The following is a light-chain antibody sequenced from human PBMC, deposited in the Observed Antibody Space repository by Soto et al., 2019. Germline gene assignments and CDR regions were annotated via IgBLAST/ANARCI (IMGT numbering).Light chain of an antibody. CDR2: GAS. V-gene: IGKV3-20*01. CDR3: QQYGSSRRT. CDR1: QSVSSSY. J-gene: IGKJ1*01. Sequence: IVLTQSPGTLSLSPGERATLSCRASQSVSSSYLAWYQQKPGQAPRLLIYGASSRATGIPDRFSGSGSGTDFTLTTSRLGPEDFAVYYCQQYGSSRRTFGQGTKVDIK.